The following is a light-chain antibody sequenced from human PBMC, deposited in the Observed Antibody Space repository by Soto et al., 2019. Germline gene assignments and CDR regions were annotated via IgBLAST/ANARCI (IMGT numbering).Light chain of an antibody. CDR2: AAS. CDR3: QQSYSTPPT. V-gene: IGKV1-39*01. Sequence: DIQMTQSPSSLSASVGDRVTITFRASQSISSYLNWYQQKPGKAPKLLIYAASSLQSGVPSRFSGSGSGTDFTLTTSSLQPEDFATYYCQQSYSTPPTFGQGTKVDIK. CDR1: QSISSY. J-gene: IGKJ1*01.